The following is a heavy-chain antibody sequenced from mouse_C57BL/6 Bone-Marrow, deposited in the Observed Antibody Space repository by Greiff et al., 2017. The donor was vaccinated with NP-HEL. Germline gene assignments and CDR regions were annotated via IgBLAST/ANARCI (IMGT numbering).Heavy chain of an antibody. CDR1: GFTFSSYA. CDR2: ISDGGSYT. J-gene: IGHJ3*01. CDR3: AREPPFLPAY. Sequence: EVKLMESGGGLVKPGGSLKLSCAASGFTFSSYAMSWVRQTPEKWLEWVATISDGGSYTYYPDNVKGRFTISEDNAKNNLYLQMSHLKSEDTAMDYGAREPPFLPAYWGQGTLVTVSA. V-gene: IGHV5-4*01.